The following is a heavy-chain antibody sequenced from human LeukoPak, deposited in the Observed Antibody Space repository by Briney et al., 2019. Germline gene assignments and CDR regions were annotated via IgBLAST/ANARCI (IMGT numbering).Heavy chain of an antibody. CDR2: IWYDGSNR. Sequence: GGSLRLSCAASGFTFSSSGMHWVRQAPGKGLDGLAVIWYDGSNRYYADPVKGRFTVSRDNSKNTLYLQMNSLRAEDTAVYYCARGPNSNWSGLDFWGQGTLLTVSS. J-gene: IGHJ4*02. CDR1: GFTFSSSG. D-gene: IGHD6-6*01. V-gene: IGHV3-33*01. CDR3: ARGPNSNWSGLDF.